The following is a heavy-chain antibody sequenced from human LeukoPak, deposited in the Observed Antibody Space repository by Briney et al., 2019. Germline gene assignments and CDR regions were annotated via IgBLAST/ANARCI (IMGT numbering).Heavy chain of an antibody. D-gene: IGHD6-13*01. V-gene: IGHV3-48*03. Sequence: GGSLRLSCAASGFTSSSYEMNWVRQAPGKGLEWVSYISSSGSTIYYADSVKGRFTISRDNAKNSLYLQMNSLRAEDTAVYYCACSGMEKPVGPKYSSSWYDSGYYGMDVWGQGTTVTVSS. CDR3: ACSGMEKPVGPKYSSSWYDSGYYGMDV. CDR2: ISSSGSTI. CDR1: GFTSSSYE. J-gene: IGHJ6*02.